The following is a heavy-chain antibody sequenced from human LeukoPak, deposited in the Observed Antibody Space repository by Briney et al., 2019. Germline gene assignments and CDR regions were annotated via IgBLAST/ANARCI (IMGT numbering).Heavy chain of an antibody. V-gene: IGHV3-23*01. CDR1: GFTFSSYA. D-gene: IGHD6-19*01. J-gene: IGHJ4*02. Sequence: PGGSLRLSCAASGFTFSSYAMSWVRQAPGKGLEWVSAISGSGGSTYYADSVKGRFTISRDNSKNTLYLQMNSLRAEDTAVYYCAKGWDSSGWYPGYYFDYWGQGTLVTVSS. CDR3: AKGWDSSGWYPGYYFDY. CDR2: ISGSGGST.